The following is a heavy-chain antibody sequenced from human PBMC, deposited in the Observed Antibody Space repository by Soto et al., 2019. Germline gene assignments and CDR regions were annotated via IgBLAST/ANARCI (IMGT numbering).Heavy chain of an antibody. J-gene: IGHJ5*02. V-gene: IGHV1-69*01. CDR1: GGSDVFNNYP. Sequence: QVQLVQSGAEIKKPASSVKVSCKASGGSDVFNNYPVSWVRQAPGQGLEWMGAIITMFNTADYAQRFLGRITIPADEFTRTVYMELTSLTSDDTVVYYCATHYPTAVSGAGWFDTWGQGTLVTVSS. D-gene: IGHD6-19*01. CDR2: IITMFNTA. CDR3: ATHYPTAVSGAGWFDT.